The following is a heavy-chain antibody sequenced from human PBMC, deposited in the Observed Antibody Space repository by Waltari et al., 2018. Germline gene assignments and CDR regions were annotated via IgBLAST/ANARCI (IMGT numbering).Heavy chain of an antibody. J-gene: IGHJ3*02. CDR2: IYSGGST. CDR3: ARARRQLAGAFDI. D-gene: IGHD6-6*01. Sequence: EVQLVETGGGLIQPGGSLRLSCAASGFTVSSNYMSWVRQAPGKGLEWVSVIYSGGSTYYADSVKGRFTISRDNSKNTLYLQMNSLRAEDTAVYYCARARRQLAGAFDIWGQGTMVTVSS. V-gene: IGHV3-53*02. CDR1: GFTVSSNY.